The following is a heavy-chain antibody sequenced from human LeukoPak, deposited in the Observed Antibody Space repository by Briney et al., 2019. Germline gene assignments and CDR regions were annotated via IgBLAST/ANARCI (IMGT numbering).Heavy chain of an antibody. V-gene: IGHV3-74*01. Sequence: GGSLRLSCAASGLTFSSHAMHWVRQAPGKGLVWVSRINSDGSSTSYADSVKGRFTISRDNAKNTLYLQMNSLRAEDTAVYYCARYSSSCCHFDYWGQGTLVTVSS. D-gene: IGHD6-13*01. CDR3: ARYSSSCCHFDY. CDR1: GLTFSSHA. CDR2: INSDGSST. J-gene: IGHJ4*02.